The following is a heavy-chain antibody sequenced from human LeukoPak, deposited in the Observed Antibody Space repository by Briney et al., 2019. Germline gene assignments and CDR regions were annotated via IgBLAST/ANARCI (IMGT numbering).Heavy chain of an antibody. V-gene: IGHV4-4*07. D-gene: IGHD7-27*01. CDR2: IFNTGST. CDR3: ARTGVVATSYFFDY. Sequence: SETLSLTCTVSGGSISSYYWSWIRQPAGKGLEWIGCIFNTGSTNYNPSLKSRVTMSLDTSKNQFSLRLSSVTAADTAVYYCARTGVVATSYFFDYWGQGILVTVSS. CDR1: GGSISSYY. J-gene: IGHJ4*02.